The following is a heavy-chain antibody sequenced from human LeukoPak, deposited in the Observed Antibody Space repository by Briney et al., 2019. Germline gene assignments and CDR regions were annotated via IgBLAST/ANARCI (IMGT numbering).Heavy chain of an antibody. Sequence: SETLSLTCPVSGGSISNYYWSWIRQPPGKGLEWIGYIYYSGTTNYNPSLKSRVTISVDTSKNQFSLKLNSVTAADTAVYYCARGVYIAAARYGYWGQGTLVTVSS. D-gene: IGHD6-13*01. CDR1: GGSISNYY. CDR3: ARGVYIAAARYGY. J-gene: IGHJ4*02. CDR2: IYYSGTT. V-gene: IGHV4-59*01.